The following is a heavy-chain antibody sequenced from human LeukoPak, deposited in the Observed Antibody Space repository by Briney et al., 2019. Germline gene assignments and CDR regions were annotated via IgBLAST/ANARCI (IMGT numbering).Heavy chain of an antibody. J-gene: IGHJ4*02. V-gene: IGHV4-59*08. D-gene: IGHD1-7*01. Sequence: SETLTLTCTVSGGSISSYYWSWIRQPPGKGLEWIGHIYDSGTTNYNPSLKSRVTISVDTSKNQFSLKLTSVTAADTAVYFCARSLNWNYVVGYWGQGTLVTVSS. CDR2: IYDSGTT. CDR3: ARSLNWNYVVGY. CDR1: GGSISSYY.